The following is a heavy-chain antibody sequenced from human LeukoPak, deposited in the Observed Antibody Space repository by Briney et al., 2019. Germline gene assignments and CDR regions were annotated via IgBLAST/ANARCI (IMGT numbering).Heavy chain of an antibody. D-gene: IGHD2-15*01. J-gene: IGHJ6*02. Sequence: AGGSLRLSCAASGFTFTNAWMSWVRQAPGKGLEWVGRIKYKTDGGTTDYAAPVKDRFNISRDDSKDTLYLQMNSLKIEDTGVYYCITMSTCSGGSRSEAYYYNGMDVWGQGTTVTVSS. CDR2: IKYKTDGGTT. CDR3: ITMSTCSGGSRSEAYYYNGMDV. V-gene: IGHV3-15*01. CDR1: GFTFTNAW.